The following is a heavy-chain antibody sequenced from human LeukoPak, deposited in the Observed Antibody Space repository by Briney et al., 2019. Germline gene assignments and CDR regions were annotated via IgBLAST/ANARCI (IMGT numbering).Heavy chain of an antibody. D-gene: IGHD6-13*01. CDR2: ISAYNGNT. V-gene: IGHV1-18*01. J-gene: IGHJ4*02. CDR3: ARGILIAAAGTSCFDY. Sequence: ASVKVSCKASGYTFTSYGISWVRQAPGQGLEWMGWISAYNGNTNYAQKLQGRVTMTTDTSTSTAYMELRSLRSDDTAVYYCARGILIAAAGTSCFDYWGQGTLVTVSS. CDR1: GYTFTSYG.